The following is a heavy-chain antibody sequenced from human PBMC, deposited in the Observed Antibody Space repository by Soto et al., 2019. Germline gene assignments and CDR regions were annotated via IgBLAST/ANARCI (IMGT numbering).Heavy chain of an antibody. J-gene: IGHJ4*02. CDR1: GERXWISRVD. CDR2: IYYSGST. CDR3: ARDTYCGGDCYSGFAY. Sequence: PXGTLELARTSSGERXWISRVDGSWNQQPPGKGLEWIGYIYYSGSTNYNPSLKSRVTISVDTSKNQFSLKLSSVTAADTAVYYCARDTYCGGDCYSGFAYWGQGTLVTVSS. V-gene: IGHV4-61*01. D-gene: IGHD2-21*02.